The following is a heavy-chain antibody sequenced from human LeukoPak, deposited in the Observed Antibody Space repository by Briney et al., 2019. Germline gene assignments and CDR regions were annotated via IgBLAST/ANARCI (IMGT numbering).Heavy chain of an antibody. CDR2: ISGSGGGT. J-gene: IGHJ4*02. Sequence: PGGSLRLSCAASGFTFSSHAMSWVRQAPGKGLEGVSAISGSGGGTYYADSVKGRFSISRDNSKNTLYLQMNSLRADDTAVYYCAKGQYQLLVFDFWGQGSLVTVSS. CDR3: AKGQYQLLVFDF. CDR1: GFTFSSHA. V-gene: IGHV3-23*01. D-gene: IGHD2-2*01.